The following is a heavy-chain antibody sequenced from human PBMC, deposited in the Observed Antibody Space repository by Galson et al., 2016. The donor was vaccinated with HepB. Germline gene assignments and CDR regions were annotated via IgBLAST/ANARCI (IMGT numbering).Heavy chain of an antibody. Sequence: SGAEVKKPGESLKISCKGSGYSFRSYWIGWVRQMPGKGLEWMGIIYPGDSDTRYNPSFQGQVTISADKSISTAYLQWSSLKASDTAMYYCARAHYDFWSSYYPWFDPWGQGTLVTVSS. CDR2: IYPGDSDT. CDR1: GYSFRSYW. CDR3: ARAHYDFWSSYYPWFDP. D-gene: IGHD3-3*01. V-gene: IGHV5-51*01. J-gene: IGHJ5*02.